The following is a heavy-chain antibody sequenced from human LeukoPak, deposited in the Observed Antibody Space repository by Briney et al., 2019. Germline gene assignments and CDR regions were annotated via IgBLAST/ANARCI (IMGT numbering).Heavy chain of an antibody. CDR1: GGSISSSSYY. CDR2: IYYSGST. J-gene: IGHJ3*02. D-gene: IGHD3-22*01. CDR3: ARDKYDSSGRHDAFDI. Sequence: PSETLSLTCTVSGGSISSSSYYWGWIRQPPGTGLEWIGSIYYSGSTYYNPSLKSRVTISVDTSKNQFSLKLSSVTAADTAVYYCARDKYDSSGRHDAFDIWGQGTMVTISS. V-gene: IGHV4-39*02.